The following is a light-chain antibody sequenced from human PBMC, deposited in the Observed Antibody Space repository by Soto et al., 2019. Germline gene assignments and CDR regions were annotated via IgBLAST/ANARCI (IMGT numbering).Light chain of an antibody. Sequence: QSVLTQPASVSGSPGQSITISCTGTSSDVGSYNLVSWYQQHPGKAPNLMIYEGSKRPSGVSNRFSGSKSGNTASLTISGLQAEDEADYYCCSYAGSSTFVVFGGGTQLTVL. V-gene: IGLV2-23*03. J-gene: IGLJ2*01. CDR1: SSDVGSYNL. CDR3: CSYAGSSTFVV. CDR2: EGS.